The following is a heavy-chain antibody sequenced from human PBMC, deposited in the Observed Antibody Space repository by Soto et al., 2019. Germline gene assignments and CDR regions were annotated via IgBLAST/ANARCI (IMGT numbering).Heavy chain of an antibody. D-gene: IGHD3-3*01. CDR3: ASGYYDFWSGLDRRYYGMDV. J-gene: IGHJ6*02. CDR2: IIPIFGTA. Sequence: SVKVSCKASGGTFSSYAISWVRQAPGQGLEWMGGIIPIFGTANYAQKFQGRVTITADESTSTAYMELSSLRSEDTAVYYCASGYYDFWSGLDRRYYGMDVWGQGTTVTVSS. CDR1: GGTFSSYA. V-gene: IGHV1-69*13.